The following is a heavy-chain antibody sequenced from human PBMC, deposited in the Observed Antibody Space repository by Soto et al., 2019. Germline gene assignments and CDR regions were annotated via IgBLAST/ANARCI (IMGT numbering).Heavy chain of an antibody. CDR3: ARGLVVTAKGWFDL. V-gene: IGHV3-30-3*02. J-gene: IGHJ5*02. CDR2: ISYDGKRI. Sequence: QVQLVESGGGVVQRGGSLRLSWAASGFPFTSYSMNWVRQSPGKGLEWVAVISYDGKRIYYADSVKGRFTISRDNAKNTMFLQMSALRPEDTAVYYCARGLVVTAKGWFDLWGQGTQVTVSS. CDR1: GFPFTSYS. D-gene: IGHD2-21*02.